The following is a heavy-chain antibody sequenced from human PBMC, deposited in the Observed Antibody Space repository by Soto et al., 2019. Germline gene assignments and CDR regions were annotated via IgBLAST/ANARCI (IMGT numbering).Heavy chain of an antibody. CDR3: ARGEVAAAGTNFDY. V-gene: IGHV4-34*01. CDR2: INHSGST. Sequence: PSETLSLTCAVYGGSFSGYYWNWIRQPPGKGLEWIGEINHSGSTNYNPSLKSRVTISVDTSKNQFSLKLSSVTAADTAVYYCARGEVAAAGTNFDYWGQGTLVTVSS. D-gene: IGHD6-13*01. CDR1: GGSFSGYY. J-gene: IGHJ4*02.